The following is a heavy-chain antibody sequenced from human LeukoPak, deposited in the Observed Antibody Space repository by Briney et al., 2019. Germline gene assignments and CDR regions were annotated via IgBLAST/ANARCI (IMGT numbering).Heavy chain of an antibody. Sequence: PSETLSLTCAVYGGSFSGYYWSWIRQPPGKGLEWIGEINHSGSTNYNPSLKSRVTISVDTSKNQFSLKLSSVTAADTAVYYCARNYYDIGYFDYWGQGTLVTVSS. J-gene: IGHJ4*02. D-gene: IGHD3-22*01. V-gene: IGHV4-34*01. CDR2: INHSGST. CDR3: ARNYYDIGYFDY. CDR1: GGSFSGYY.